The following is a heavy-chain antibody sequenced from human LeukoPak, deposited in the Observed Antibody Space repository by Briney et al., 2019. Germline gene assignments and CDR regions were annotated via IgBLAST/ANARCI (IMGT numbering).Heavy chain of an antibody. CDR2: IYTSGST. V-gene: IGHV4-61*02. Sequence: PSETLSLTCTVSGGSISSGSYYWSWIRQPAGKGLGWIGRIYTSGSTNYNPSLKSRVTISVDTSKNQFSLKLSSVTAADTAVYYCAAYSYGDYWYFDLWGRGTLVTVSS. CDR3: AAYSYGDYWYFDL. J-gene: IGHJ2*01. D-gene: IGHD4-17*01. CDR1: GGSISSGSYY.